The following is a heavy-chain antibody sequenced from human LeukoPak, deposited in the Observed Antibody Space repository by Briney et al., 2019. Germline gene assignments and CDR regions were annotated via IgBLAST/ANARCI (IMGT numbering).Heavy chain of an antibody. CDR3: ARQTAMGRSGDY. J-gene: IGHJ4*02. CDR2: IYPDESNI. Sequence: GESLKISCKGSGYSFPTYWIAWVRQMPGKGLEWMGIIYPDESNIRYSPSFQGQVTISADKSISTAYLQWSSLKASDTAMYYCARQTAMGRSGDYWGQGTLVTVSS. CDR1: GYSFPTYW. V-gene: IGHV5-51*01. D-gene: IGHD5-18*01.